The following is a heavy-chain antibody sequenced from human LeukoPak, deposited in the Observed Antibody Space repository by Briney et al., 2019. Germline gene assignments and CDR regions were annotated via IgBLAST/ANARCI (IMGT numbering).Heavy chain of an antibody. Sequence: ASVKVSCKASGYTFNGYYMQWVRQAPAQGLEWMGRINPNSGGTDSAQKFQGRVTMTIDTSINTAYMELGSLTSDDTAVYYCARDRRGYSGYDMNWGQGTLVTVSS. V-gene: IGHV1-2*06. D-gene: IGHD5-12*01. CDR3: ARDRRGYSGYDMN. CDR1: GYTFNGYY. J-gene: IGHJ4*02. CDR2: INPNSGGT.